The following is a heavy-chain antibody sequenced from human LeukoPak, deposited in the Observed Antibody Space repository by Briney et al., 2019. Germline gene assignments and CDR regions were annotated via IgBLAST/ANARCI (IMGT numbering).Heavy chain of an antibody. CDR1: GGCINSIRYY. J-gene: IGHJ5*02. CDR3: ARHRWDYYNSASTPFWFDP. V-gene: IGHV4-39*01. Sequence: PSEPLSLTCTVSGGCINSIRYYWGWIRPPPGEGVEWIGGLYYTGTTYYTPSLRSLVTISVDTSKHQFSLKFSSVTAADTAVYYCARHRWDYYNSASTPFWFDPWSQGTLVTVSS. CDR2: LYYTGTT. D-gene: IGHD3-10*01.